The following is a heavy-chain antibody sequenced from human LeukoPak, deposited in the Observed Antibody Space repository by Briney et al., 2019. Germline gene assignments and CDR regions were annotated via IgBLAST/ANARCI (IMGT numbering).Heavy chain of an antibody. Sequence: SETLSLTCAVYGGSLSGYYWSWIRQPPGKGLEWIGEINHRGSTNYNPSLKSRVTISVDTSKNQFSLKLSSVTAADTAVYYCARGGGSYYIDYWGQGTLVTVSS. CDR3: ARGGGSYYIDY. D-gene: IGHD1-26*01. V-gene: IGHV4-34*01. J-gene: IGHJ4*02. CDR1: GGSLSGYY. CDR2: INHRGST.